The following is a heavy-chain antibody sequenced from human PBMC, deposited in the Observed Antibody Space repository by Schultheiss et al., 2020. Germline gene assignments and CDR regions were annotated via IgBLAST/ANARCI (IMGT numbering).Heavy chain of an antibody. D-gene: IGHD6-13*01. Sequence: AFVTVSCKASGYRFTLYSMHWVRQAPGQSLEWMGWINPGNGNTKYPQKFQGRVTITRDTTANTVYLEMSSLRYEDTAVYYCARDLGTSSWYWFDPWGQGTLVTVSS. CDR2: INPGNGNT. V-gene: IGHV1-3*01. CDR1: GYRFTLYS. CDR3: ARDLGTSSWYWFDP. J-gene: IGHJ5*02.